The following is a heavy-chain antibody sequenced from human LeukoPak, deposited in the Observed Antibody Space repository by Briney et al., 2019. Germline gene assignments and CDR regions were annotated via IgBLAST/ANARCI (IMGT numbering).Heavy chain of an antibody. J-gene: IGHJ4*02. CDR1: GGTFSSYA. CDR2: IIPIFGTA. Sequence: SVKVSCKASGGTFSSYAISWVRQASGQGLEWMGGIIPIFGTANYAQKFQGRVTITADESTSTAYMELSSLRSEDTAVYYCARVDPLGDYADYWGQGTLVTVSS. D-gene: IGHD4-17*01. CDR3: ARVDPLGDYADY. V-gene: IGHV1-69*13.